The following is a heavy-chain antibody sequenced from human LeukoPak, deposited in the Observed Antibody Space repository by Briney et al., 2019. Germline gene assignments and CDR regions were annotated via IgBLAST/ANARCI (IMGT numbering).Heavy chain of an antibody. CDR1: GYTFTSYA. V-gene: IGHV1-8*01. CDR3: ARARGSSWYFDY. CDR2: MNPNRGNT. Sequence: ASVRVSCKASGYTFTSYAINWVRQAPGQGLEWMGWMNPNRGNTDYAQKFQGRVTMTRNTSISTAYMELSSLRSEDTAVYYCARARGSSWYFDYWGQGTLVTVSS. J-gene: IGHJ4*02. D-gene: IGHD6-13*01.